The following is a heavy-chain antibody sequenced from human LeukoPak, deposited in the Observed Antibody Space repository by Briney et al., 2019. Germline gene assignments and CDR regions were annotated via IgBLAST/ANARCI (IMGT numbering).Heavy chain of an antibody. CDR2: IYYSGST. CDR1: GGSISSYY. Sequence: NSSETLSLTCTVSGGSISSYYWSWTRQPPGKGLEWIGYIYYSGSTNYNPSLKSRVTISVDTSKNQFSLKLSSVTAADTAVYYCARHAIAAAGTLAGIFDPWGQGTLVTVSS. CDR3: ARHAIAAAGTLAGIFDP. D-gene: IGHD6-13*01. J-gene: IGHJ5*02. V-gene: IGHV4-59*08.